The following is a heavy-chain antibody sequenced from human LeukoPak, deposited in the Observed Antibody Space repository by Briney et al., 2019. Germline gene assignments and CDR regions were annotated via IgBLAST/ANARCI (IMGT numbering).Heavy chain of an antibody. V-gene: IGHV4-4*02. CDR1: GGSISTTNW. Sequence: PSGTLSLTCGVSGGSISTTNWWTWVRQPPGEGLEWIGEVHLSGRTHYNPALESRVTMSVDMSENHISLRLTSVTAADTAVYYCAREGGPYRPLDYSGQGTLVTVSS. CDR3: AREGGPYRPLDY. CDR2: VHLSGRT. J-gene: IGHJ4*02.